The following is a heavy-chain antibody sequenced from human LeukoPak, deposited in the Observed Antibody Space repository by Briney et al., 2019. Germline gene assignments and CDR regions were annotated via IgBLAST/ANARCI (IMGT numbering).Heavy chain of an antibody. J-gene: IGHJ5*02. CDR1: GYSISSGY. CDR3: ARDPAMTFSWFDP. Sequence: SETLSLTCSVSGYSISSGYWAWIRQPPGKGLEWIASIYHSGTTYSNPSLQSRVTLSVDTSRNQFSLKLSAVTAADTAVYYCARDPAMTFSWFDPWGQGTLVIVSS. CDR2: IYHSGTT. D-gene: IGHD2/OR15-2a*01. V-gene: IGHV4-38-2*02.